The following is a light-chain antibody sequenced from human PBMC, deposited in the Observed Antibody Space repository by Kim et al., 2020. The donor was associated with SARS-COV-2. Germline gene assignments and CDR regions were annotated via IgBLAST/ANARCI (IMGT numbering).Light chain of an antibody. CDR1: TSDVGSYNH. Sequence: QSALTQPPSVSGSPGQSVTISCPGTTSDVGSYNHVSWYQQPPGTAPKLMIFEVSNRPSGVPDRFSGSKSGNTASLTISGLQAEDEADYYCSSYTTYSTYVFGTGTKVTVL. V-gene: IGLV2-18*02. J-gene: IGLJ1*01. CDR2: EVS. CDR3: SSYTTYSTYV.